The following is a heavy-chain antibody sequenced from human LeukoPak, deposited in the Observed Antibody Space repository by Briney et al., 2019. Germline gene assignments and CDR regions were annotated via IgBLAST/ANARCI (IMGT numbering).Heavy chain of an antibody. CDR1: GYTFTSYY. J-gene: IGHJ4*02. V-gene: IGHV1-46*01. CDR2: INPSGGST. CDR3: ARELGSAVVAATKNDY. Sequence: ASVKVSCKASGYTFTSYYMHWVRQAPGQGLEWMGIINPSGGSTSYAQKFQGRVTMTRDMSTSTVYMELSSLRSEDTAVYYCARELGSAVVAATKNDYWGQRTLVTVSS. D-gene: IGHD2-15*01.